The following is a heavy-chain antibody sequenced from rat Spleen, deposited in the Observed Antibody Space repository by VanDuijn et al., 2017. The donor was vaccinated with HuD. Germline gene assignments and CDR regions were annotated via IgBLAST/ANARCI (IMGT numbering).Heavy chain of an antibody. D-gene: IGHD4-3*01. Sequence: EVQLVESGGGLVQPGRSMKLSCAASGFTFSDYYMAWVRQAPKKGLEWVASITPDGSTTYYPDSVKGRFTISRDNAEDTVYLQMNSLRSEDTATYYCAVSGYGYWGQGVMVTVSS. CDR1: GFTFSDYY. CDR2: ITPDGSTT. CDR3: AVSGYGY. J-gene: IGHJ2*01. V-gene: IGHV5-22*01.